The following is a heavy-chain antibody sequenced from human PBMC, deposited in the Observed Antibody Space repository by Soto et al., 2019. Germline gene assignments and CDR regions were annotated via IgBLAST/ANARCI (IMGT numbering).Heavy chain of an antibody. Sequence: VQLQASGPGLVKPSQTLSLTCTVSGGSIGSGDYYWSWIRQPPGTGLEWIGYVYYSGSAYYNPSLKSRVNISVDTSNNHFSLKLSSVTAADTAMYYCARTLYGDYAGDAKDDYWGQGALVTVSS. J-gene: IGHJ4*02. D-gene: IGHD4-17*01. V-gene: IGHV4-30-4*01. CDR1: GGSIGSGDYY. CDR2: VYYSGSA. CDR3: ARTLYGDYAGDAKDDY.